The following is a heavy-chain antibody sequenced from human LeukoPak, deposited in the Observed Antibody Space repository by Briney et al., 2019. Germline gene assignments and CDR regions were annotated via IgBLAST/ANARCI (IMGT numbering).Heavy chain of an antibody. CDR3: ASYNSGYDLNWFDP. D-gene: IGHD5-12*01. J-gene: IGHJ5*02. CDR2: IYYSGST. CDR1: GGSISSSSYY. V-gene: IGHV4-39*07. Sequence: PSETLSLTCTVSGGSISSSSYYWGWIRQPPGKGLEWIGSIYYSGSTYYNPSLKSRVTISLDTSKNQFSLKLSSVTAADTAVYYCASYNSGYDLNWFDPWGQGTLVTVSS.